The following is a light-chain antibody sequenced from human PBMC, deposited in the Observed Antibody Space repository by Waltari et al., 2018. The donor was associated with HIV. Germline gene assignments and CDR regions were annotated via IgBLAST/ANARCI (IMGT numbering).Light chain of an antibody. CDR2: EVS. CDR1: TSDVGGYNF. Sequence: QSALSQPAAVSGSPVQSITLSCTGTTSDVGGYNFVSWYQQHPGKAPKLMIYEVSNRPSGVSNRFSGSKSGNTASLTISGLQAEDEADYYCSSYTSSSTRVFGGGTNLTVL. J-gene: IGLJ3*02. CDR3: SSYTSSSTRV. V-gene: IGLV2-14*01.